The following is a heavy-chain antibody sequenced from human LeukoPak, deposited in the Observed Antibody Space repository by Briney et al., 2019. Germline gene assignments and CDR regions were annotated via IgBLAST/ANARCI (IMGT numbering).Heavy chain of an antibody. CDR2: IYTSGST. J-gene: IGHJ4*02. Sequence: SETLSLTCTVSGGSISSGSYYWSWIRQPAGKGLEWIGRIYTSGSTNYNPSLKSRVTISVDTSKNQFSLKLSSVTAADTAVYYCARGPYCGGDCYNIDYWGQGTLVTASS. CDR3: ARGPYCGGDCYNIDY. CDR1: GGSISSGSYY. D-gene: IGHD2-21*02. V-gene: IGHV4-61*02.